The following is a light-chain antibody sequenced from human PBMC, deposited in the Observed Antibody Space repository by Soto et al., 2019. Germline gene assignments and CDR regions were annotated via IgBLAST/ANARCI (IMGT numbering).Light chain of an antibody. Sequence: QSVLTQPASVSGSPGHSITIYCTGTSNDVGGYDYVSWYQQHPGKAPKLVIYEVSHRPSGISDRFSGSKSGNTASLTISGLQVEDEADYYCCSYAGSSLYVFGTGTKVTVL. CDR3: CSYAGSSLYV. J-gene: IGLJ1*01. CDR1: SNDVGGYDY. V-gene: IGLV2-14*01. CDR2: EVS.